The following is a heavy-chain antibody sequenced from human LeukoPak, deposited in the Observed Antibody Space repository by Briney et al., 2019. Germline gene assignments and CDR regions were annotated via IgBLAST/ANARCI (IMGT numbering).Heavy chain of an antibody. CDR1: GGSTSGYF. V-gene: IGHV4-4*07. CDR2: IYPSGSN. D-gene: IGHD5-12*01. CDR3: AREPTSGREPTSGRPLDY. Sequence: PSETLSLTCTVSGGSTSGYFWSWIRQPAGKGLEWIGRIYPSGSNNYNPSLKSRVTMSLDTSKNHLSLNLSSVTAADTAVYYCAREPTSGREPTSGRPLDYWGQGTLVTVSS. J-gene: IGHJ4*02.